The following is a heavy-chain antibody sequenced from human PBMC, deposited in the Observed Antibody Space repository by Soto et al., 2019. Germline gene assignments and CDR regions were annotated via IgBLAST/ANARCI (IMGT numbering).Heavy chain of an antibody. CDR2: IYYSGST. Sequence: SETLSLTCTVSGGSISSSSYYWGWIRQPPGKGLEWVGSIYYSGSTYYNPSLKSRVTISVDTSKNQFSLKLSSVTAADTAVYYCARLGWYYYESSGYSDGLYYFDYWGQGTLVTVSS. J-gene: IGHJ4*02. CDR1: GGSISSSSYY. CDR3: ARLGWYYYESSGYSDGLYYFDY. V-gene: IGHV4-39*01. D-gene: IGHD3-22*01.